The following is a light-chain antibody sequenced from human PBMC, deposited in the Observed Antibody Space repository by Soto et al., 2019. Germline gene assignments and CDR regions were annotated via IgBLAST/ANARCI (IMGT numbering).Light chain of an antibody. CDR2: EVS. V-gene: IGLV2-14*03. Sequence: QSALAQPASVSGSPGQSITISCTGTSSDVGAYDFVSWYQQHPDKAPKLMIYEVSNRPSGVSYRFSGSKSVNTATPTISGLQAEDEADYYCSSYTTSSTRVFGTGTKVTVL. J-gene: IGLJ1*01. CDR1: SSDVGAYDF. CDR3: SSYTTSSTRV.